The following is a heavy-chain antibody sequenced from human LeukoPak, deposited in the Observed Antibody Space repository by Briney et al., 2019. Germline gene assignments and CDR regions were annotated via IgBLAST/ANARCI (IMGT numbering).Heavy chain of an antibody. CDR1: GYTFTSYY. J-gene: IGHJ5*02. CDR2: INPSGGST. Sequence: ASVKVSCTASGYTFTSYYMHWVRQAPGQGLEWMGIINPSGGSTSYAQKFQGRVTMTRDTFTSTAYMELRSLTSEDTAVYYCVRDGEGLAISVNYWFDLWGQGTLVTVSS. CDR3: VRDGEGLAISVNYWFDL. V-gene: IGHV1-46*01. D-gene: IGHD3-10*01.